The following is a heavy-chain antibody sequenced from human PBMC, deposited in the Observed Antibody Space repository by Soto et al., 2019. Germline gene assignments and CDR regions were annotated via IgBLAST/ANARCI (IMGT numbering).Heavy chain of an antibody. CDR1: GGTFSTFG. Sequence: QVQLVQSGAEVKKTGSSVKVSCKTSGGTFSTFGISWVRQAAGQGLEWMGGIIPFFETAEYSQKFEDRITITADESTNTVYMDLRSQTSEDTAIYYCARTAPLDAGDKYYYDFWGQGDLVTVSS. D-gene: IGHD3-16*01. CDR2: IIPFFETA. V-gene: IGHV1-69*01. CDR3: ARTAPLDAGDKYYYDF. J-gene: IGHJ4*02.